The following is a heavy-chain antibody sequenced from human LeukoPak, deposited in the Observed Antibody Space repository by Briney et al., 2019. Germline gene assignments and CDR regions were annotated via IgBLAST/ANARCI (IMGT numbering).Heavy chain of an antibody. D-gene: IGHD2-15*01. J-gene: IGHJ4*02. CDR2: INPNSGAT. CDR1: GYTFTGYY. CDR3: ATGRYCSGDSCYSRTDY. V-gene: IGHV1-2*02. Sequence: ASVKVSCTASGYTFTGYYLHWVRQAPGQGLEWMGWINPNSGATNYAQKFQGRVTMTRDTSISTAYMELSRLRSDDTALYYCATGRYCSGDSCYSRTDYWGQGTLVTVSS.